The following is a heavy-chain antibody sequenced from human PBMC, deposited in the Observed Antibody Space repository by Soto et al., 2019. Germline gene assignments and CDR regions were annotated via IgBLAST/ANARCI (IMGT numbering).Heavy chain of an antibody. CDR2: VSSSVST. CDR1: GGSISGDH. J-gene: IGHJ3*02. D-gene: IGHD3-22*01. CDR3: ASGFYDSRGYSEAFDI. V-gene: IGHV4-59*01. Sequence: XATLSLSCTVSGGSISGDHWNWIRQPPGKGLEWIAYVSSSVSTKYNPSLKSRVTISIGTTKNQFSLRLSSVTAADTAVYYCASGFYDSRGYSEAFDIWGQGTKVTVSS.